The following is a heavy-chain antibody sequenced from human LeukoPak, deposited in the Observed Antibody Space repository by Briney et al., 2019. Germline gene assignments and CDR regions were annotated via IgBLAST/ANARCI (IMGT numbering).Heavy chain of an antibody. CDR1: GFTFSSYG. CDR2: ISTNGANT. Sequence: GGSLRLSCAASGFTFSSYGMTWVRQGPGKGLEWVSTISTNGANTYHADSVRGRFTISRDNSRNTLYLQMNSLRAEDTAVYYCTKWGSTERTNYFDYWGHGTLLTVSS. J-gene: IGHJ4*03. V-gene: IGHV3-23*01. D-gene: IGHD3-16*01. CDR3: TKWGSTERTNYFDY.